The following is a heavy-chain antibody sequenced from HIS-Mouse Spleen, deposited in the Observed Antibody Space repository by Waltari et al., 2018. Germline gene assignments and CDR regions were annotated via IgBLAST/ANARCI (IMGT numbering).Heavy chain of an antibody. Sequence: QVQLQESGPGLVKPSETLSLTCTVAGGSISSYYWSWIRQPPGKGLELIGCYSGSTNYDPSLKSRVTISVDASKNQFSLKLSSVTAADTALYYCARASRDLLLPRYFDLWGRGTLVTVSS. J-gene: IGHJ2*01. CDR2: CYSGST. V-gene: IGHV4-59*01. CDR1: GGSISSYY. CDR3: ARASRDLLLPRYFDL.